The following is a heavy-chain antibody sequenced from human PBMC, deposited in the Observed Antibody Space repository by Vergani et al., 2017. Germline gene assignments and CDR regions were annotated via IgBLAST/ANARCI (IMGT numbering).Heavy chain of an antibody. J-gene: IGHJ4*02. CDR3: AKDPSYDSSGYYVDY. Sequence: EVQLVESGGGLVKPGGSLRLSCAASGFTFSSYSMNWVRQAPGKGLEWVSSISSSSSYIYYADSVKGRFTISRDNAKNSLYLQMNSLRAEDTAVYYCAKDPSYDSSGYYVDYWGQGTLVTVSS. CDR1: GFTFSSYS. CDR2: ISSSSSYI. V-gene: IGHV3-21*01. D-gene: IGHD3-22*01.